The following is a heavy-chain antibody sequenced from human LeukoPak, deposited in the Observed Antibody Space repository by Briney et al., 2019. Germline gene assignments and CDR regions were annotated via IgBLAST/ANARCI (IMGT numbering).Heavy chain of an antibody. CDR1: GGSISNYY. D-gene: IGHD3-22*01. Sequence: PSETLSLTCTLSGGSISNYYWSWIRQPPGKGLEWIGYIYYSGSTNYNPSLKSRVTISVDTSKNQFSLKLSSVTAADKAVYYCARDRLYYFDYWGQGTLVTVSS. CDR2: IYYSGST. CDR3: ARDRLYYFDY. J-gene: IGHJ4*02. V-gene: IGHV4-59*01.